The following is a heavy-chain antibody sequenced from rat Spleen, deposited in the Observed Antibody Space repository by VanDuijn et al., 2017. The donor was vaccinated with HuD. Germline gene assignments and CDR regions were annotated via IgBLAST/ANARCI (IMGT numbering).Heavy chain of an antibody. V-gene: IGHV3-1*01. CDR2: ITYSGST. D-gene: IGHD5-1*01. Sequence: EVQLQESGPGLVKPSQSLSLTCSVTSYSITSSYGWNWIRKFPGNKMEWIGHITYSGSTSYNPSLKSRISITRDTSKNQFFLQLNSVITEDTATYYCAPELTGRRFAYWGQGTLVTVSS. CDR1: SYSITSSY. J-gene: IGHJ3*01. CDR3: APELTGRRFAY.